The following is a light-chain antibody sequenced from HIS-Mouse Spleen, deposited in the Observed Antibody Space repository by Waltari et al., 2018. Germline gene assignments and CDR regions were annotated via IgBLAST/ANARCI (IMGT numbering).Light chain of an antibody. CDR2: DVI. J-gene: IGLJ2*01. CDR3: CSYAGSYTV. V-gene: IGLV2-11*01. Sequence: QSALTQPRSVSGSPGQSVTIPCTGTSMYVGGYNYVSWYQQHPGKAPNLMIYDVIKPPSGVPDRFSGSTSGNTASLTISGLQAEDEADYYCCSYAGSYTVFGGGTKLTVL. CDR1: SMYVGGYNY.